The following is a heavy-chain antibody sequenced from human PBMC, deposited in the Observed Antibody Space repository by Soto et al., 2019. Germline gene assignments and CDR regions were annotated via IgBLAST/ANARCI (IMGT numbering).Heavy chain of an antibody. D-gene: IGHD6-19*01. Sequence: QVQLVESGGGVVQPGRSLRLSCAASGFTFSSYGMHWVRQAPGKGLEWVAVIWYDGSNKYYADSVKGRFTISSDNSKNTLYLQMNSLRAEDTAVYYCARLVVAGAEFDYWGQGTLVTVSS. CDR2: IWYDGSNK. V-gene: IGHV3-33*01. J-gene: IGHJ4*02. CDR1: GFTFSSYG. CDR3: ARLVVAGAEFDY.